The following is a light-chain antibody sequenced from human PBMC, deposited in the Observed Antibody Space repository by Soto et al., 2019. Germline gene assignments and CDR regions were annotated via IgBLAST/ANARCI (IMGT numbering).Light chain of an antibody. CDR2: GAS. J-gene: IGKJ4*01. V-gene: IGKV1-39*01. CDR3: QQNYVTPLT. CDR1: QSITYY. Sequence: DIQMTQSPSSLSASVGDRVTITCRASQSITYYLSWYQHKPGKAPKVPIYGASSLQSGVPSRFSGRGSGTDFTLTISSLQLEDLAIYYCQQNYVTPLTFGGGTKVDIK.